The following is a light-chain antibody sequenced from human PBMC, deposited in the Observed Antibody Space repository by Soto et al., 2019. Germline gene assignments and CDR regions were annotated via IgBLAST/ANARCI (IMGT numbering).Light chain of an antibody. CDR1: QSVSSN. V-gene: IGKV3-20*01. J-gene: IGKJ1*01. CDR3: QQYGSSGT. CDR2: GAS. Sequence: EIVLTQSPATLSVSPVKRATLSCRASQSVSSNLAWYQQKPGQAPRLLIYGASNRATGIPDRFSGSGSGTDFTLTISRMEPEDFAVYYCQQYGSSGTFGQGTKVDIK.